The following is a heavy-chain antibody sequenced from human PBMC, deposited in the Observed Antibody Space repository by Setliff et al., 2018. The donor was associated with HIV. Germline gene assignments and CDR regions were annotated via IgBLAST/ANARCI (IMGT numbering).Heavy chain of an antibody. CDR2: ISFSGTT. Sequence: SETLSLTCAVYGGPLSGYFWSWIRQSPGKGLEWIGEISFSGTTNYNPSLKSRVTISVDTSKNRFSLKLSSVTAADTAIYYCALLYPYSGYLGYWGQGTLVTVSS. CDR3: ALLYPYSGYLGY. CDR1: GGPLSGYF. J-gene: IGHJ4*02. V-gene: IGHV4-34*01. D-gene: IGHD1-26*01.